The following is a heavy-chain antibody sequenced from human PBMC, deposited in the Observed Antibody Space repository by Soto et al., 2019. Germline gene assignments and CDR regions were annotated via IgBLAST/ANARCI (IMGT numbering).Heavy chain of an antibody. CDR3: ARAPPTIFGVRYGMDV. CDR1: GFTFSSYS. Sequence: PGGSLRLSCAASGFTFSSYSMNWVRQAPGKGLEWVSYISSSSSTIYYADSVKGRFTISRDNAKNSLYLQMNSLRDEDTAVYYCARAPPTIFGVRYGMDVWGQGTTVTVSS. D-gene: IGHD3-3*01. V-gene: IGHV3-48*02. J-gene: IGHJ6*02. CDR2: ISSSSSTI.